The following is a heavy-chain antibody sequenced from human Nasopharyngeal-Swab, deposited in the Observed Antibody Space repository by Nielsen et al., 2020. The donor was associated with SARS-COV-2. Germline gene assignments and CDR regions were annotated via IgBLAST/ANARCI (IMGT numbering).Heavy chain of an antibody. Sequence: SETLSLTCTVSGGSISSSSYYWGWIRQPPGKGLEWIGSIYYSGSTYYNPSLKSRVTISVDTSKNQFSLKLSSVTAADTAVYYCARAQITMIVVVDAFDIWGQGTMVTVSS. V-gene: IGHV4-39*07. J-gene: IGHJ3*02. D-gene: IGHD3-22*01. CDR1: GGSISSSSYY. CDR2: IYYSGST. CDR3: ARAQITMIVVVDAFDI.